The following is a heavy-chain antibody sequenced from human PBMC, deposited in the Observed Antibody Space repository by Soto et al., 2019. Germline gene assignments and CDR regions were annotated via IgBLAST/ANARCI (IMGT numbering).Heavy chain of an antibody. D-gene: IGHD2-15*01. V-gene: IGHV4-28*01. CDR2: IYYSWST. CDR1: GYSISSSNW. J-gene: IGHJ5*02. CDR3: ARTAPLYCSGGSCYANWFDP. Sequence: QVQLQESGPGLVKPSDTLSLTCAVSGYSISSSNWWGWIRQPPGKGLEWIGYIYYSWSTYYNPSLKSQVTMSVDTSKNQFSLKLSSVTAVDTAVYYCARTAPLYCSGGSCYANWFDPWGQGTLVTVSS.